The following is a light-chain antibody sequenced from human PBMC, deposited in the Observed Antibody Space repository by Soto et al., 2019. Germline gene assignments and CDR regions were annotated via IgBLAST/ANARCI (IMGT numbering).Light chain of an antibody. CDR1: QSVTSNY. V-gene: IGKV3D-20*02. CDR2: DAS. J-gene: IGKJ5*01. CDR3: QQSSNWPPEIT. Sequence: EIVMTQSPATLSVSPGERATLSCRASQSVTSNYLAWYQQRPGQAPRLLIYDASSRATGIPDRFSGSGSGTDFILTISSLEPEDFAVYYCQQSSNWPPEITFGQGTRLEIK.